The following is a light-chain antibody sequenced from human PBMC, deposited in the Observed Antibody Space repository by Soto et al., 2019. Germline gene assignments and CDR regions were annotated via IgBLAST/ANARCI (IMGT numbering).Light chain of an antibody. V-gene: IGKV1-39*01. CDR2: AAS. CDR3: QQSYSTPYT. CDR1: QSISSY. Sequence: DIQMTQSPSSLSASVGDRVTITCRASQSISSYLNWYQQKPGKARKLLIYAASSLQSGVPSRFSGSGSGTDFTLTISSLQPEDFATYYCQQSYSTPYTVGQGTKLEIK. J-gene: IGKJ2*01.